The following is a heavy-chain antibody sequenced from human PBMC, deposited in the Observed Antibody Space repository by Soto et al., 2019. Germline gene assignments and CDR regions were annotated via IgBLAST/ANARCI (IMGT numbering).Heavy chain of an antibody. V-gene: IGHV1-69*13. D-gene: IGHD2-2*01. Sequence: SVKVSCKASGGTFSSYAISWVRQAPGQGLEWMGGIIPIFGTANYAQKFQGRVTITADESTSTANMELSSLRSEDTAVYYCASQVVVPAAIYYYGMDVWRKGTTVTVSS. CDR3: ASQVVVPAAIYYYGMDV. CDR1: GGTFSSYA. CDR2: IIPIFGTA. J-gene: IGHJ6*04.